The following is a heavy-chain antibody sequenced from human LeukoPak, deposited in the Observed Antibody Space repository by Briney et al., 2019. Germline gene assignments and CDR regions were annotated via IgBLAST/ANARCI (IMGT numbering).Heavy chain of an antibody. CDR2: IYSGGST. CDR3: ARVGATTDYYYYMDV. D-gene: IGHD4-11*01. Sequence: GGSLRLSCAASGFIVSSNYMSWVRQAPGKGLEWVSVIYSGGSTYYADSVKGRFTISRDNSKNTLYLQMNSLRAEDTAVYYCARVGATTDYYYYMDVWGKGTTVTVSS. V-gene: IGHV3-53*01. J-gene: IGHJ6*03. CDR1: GFIVSSNY.